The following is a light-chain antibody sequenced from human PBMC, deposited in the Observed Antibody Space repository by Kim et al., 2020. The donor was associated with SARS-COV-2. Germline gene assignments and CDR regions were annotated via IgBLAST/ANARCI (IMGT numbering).Light chain of an antibody. CDR3: QVWDISADVV. V-gene: IGLV3-9*01. Sequence: SYELTQPLSVSVALGQTAKITCGGNNIGSKNVHWYQQKPGQAPVLVIYRDTNRPSGIPDRFSGSNSGNTATLTISRAQAGDEANFYCQVWDISADVVFGGGTQLTVL. CDR1: NIGSKN. CDR2: RDT. J-gene: IGLJ2*01.